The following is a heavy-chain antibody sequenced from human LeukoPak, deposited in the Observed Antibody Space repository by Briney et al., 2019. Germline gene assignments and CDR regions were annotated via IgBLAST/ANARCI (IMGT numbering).Heavy chain of an antibody. D-gene: IGHD6-13*01. CDR1: GGSISSGGYY. V-gene: IGHV4-31*03. CDR3: ARGDSSSWYYFDY. CDR2: IYYSGST. Sequence: PSQTLSLACTVSGGSISSGGYYWSWIRQHPGKGLEWIGYIYYSGSTYYSPSLKSRVTISVDTSKNQFSLRLSSVTAADTAVYYCARGDSSSWYYFDYWGQGTLVTVSS. J-gene: IGHJ4*02.